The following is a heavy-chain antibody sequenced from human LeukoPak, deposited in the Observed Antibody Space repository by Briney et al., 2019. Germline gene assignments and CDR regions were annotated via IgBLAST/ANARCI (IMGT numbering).Heavy chain of an antibody. CDR3: ARDQMEYYYDSSGYYPYH. CDR2: IYSSGST. CDR1: GGSISTYS. D-gene: IGHD3-22*01. Sequence: TASETLSLTCTVSGGSISTYSWSWIRQPAGKGLEWVGRIYSSGSTNYNPSLKSRVTISVDKSKNQFPLKLNSVTAADTAVYYCARDQMEYYYDSSGYYPYHWGQGTLVTVSS. V-gene: IGHV4-4*07. J-gene: IGHJ4*02.